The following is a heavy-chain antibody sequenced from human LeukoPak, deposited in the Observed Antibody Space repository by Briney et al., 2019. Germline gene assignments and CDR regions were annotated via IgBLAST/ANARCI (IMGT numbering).Heavy chain of an antibody. J-gene: IGHJ4*01. Sequence: PSETLSLTCTVSGDSISSTSYYWVWIRQPPGKGLQRIGSIYNSGTTYYNPSLKSRVTISVDTSKNQFSLKVSSVTAADTAVYYCASRVYGLGSFNYWGQGTLVTVSS. D-gene: IGHD3-10*01. CDR2: IYNSGTT. CDR1: GDSISSTSYY. CDR3: ASRVYGLGSFNY. V-gene: IGHV4-39*01.